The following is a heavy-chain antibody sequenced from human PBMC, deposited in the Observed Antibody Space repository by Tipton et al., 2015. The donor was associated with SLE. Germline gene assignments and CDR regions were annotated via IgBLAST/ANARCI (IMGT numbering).Heavy chain of an antibody. J-gene: IGHJ3*02. D-gene: IGHD3-22*01. Sequence: GSLRLSCAASGFTFSSYWMSWVRQAPGKGLEWVANIKQDGSEKYYVDSVKGRFTISRDNAKNSLYLQMNSLRAEDTAVYYCARDGVNYYDSSGPDAFDIWGQGTMVTVSS. V-gene: IGHV3-7*03. CDR1: GFTFSSYW. CDR2: IKQDGSEK. CDR3: ARDGVNYYDSSGPDAFDI.